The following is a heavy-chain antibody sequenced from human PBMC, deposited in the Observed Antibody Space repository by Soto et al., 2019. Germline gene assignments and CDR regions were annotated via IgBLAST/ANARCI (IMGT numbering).Heavy chain of an antibody. D-gene: IGHD3-22*01. V-gene: IGHV4-38-2*01. CDR1: GYSISSGYY. Sequence: SETLSLTCAVSGYSISSGYYWCWILQPPGKGLEWIGSIYHSGSTYYNPSLKSRVPISVDTSKNQFSLKLSSVTAADTAVYYCARSFHYYYDSSGYQNYFDYWGQGTLVTVSS. CDR3: ARSFHYYYDSSGYQNYFDY. J-gene: IGHJ4*02. CDR2: IYHSGST.